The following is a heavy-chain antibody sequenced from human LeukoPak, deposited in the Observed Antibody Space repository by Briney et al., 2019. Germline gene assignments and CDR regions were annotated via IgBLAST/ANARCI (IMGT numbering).Heavy chain of an antibody. Sequence: SETLSLTCTVSGGSISSYYWSWIRQPPGKGLEWIGYIYYSGSTNYNPSLKSRVTIPVDTSKNQFSLKLSSVTAADTAVYYCARHKGDSGSYYVFFDYWGQGTLVTVSS. CDR3: ARHKGDSGSYYVFFDY. D-gene: IGHD1-26*01. V-gene: IGHV4-59*08. J-gene: IGHJ4*02. CDR1: GGSISSYY. CDR2: IYYSGST.